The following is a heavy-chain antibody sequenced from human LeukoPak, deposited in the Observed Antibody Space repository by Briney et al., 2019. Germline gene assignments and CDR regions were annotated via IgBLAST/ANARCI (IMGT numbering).Heavy chain of an antibody. D-gene: IGHD1-7*01. J-gene: IGHJ4*02. CDR3: ARGRDWNYAFDY. V-gene: IGHV1-18*01. CDR1: GDTFTSSG. Sequence: ASVKVSCKASGDTFTSSGITWVRHAPGQGLEWMGWISTCNGNTNYAQKLQGRVTMTTDTSTSTAYMELRSLKSDDTAVYYCARGRDWNYAFDYWGQGTLVTVSS. CDR2: ISTCNGNT.